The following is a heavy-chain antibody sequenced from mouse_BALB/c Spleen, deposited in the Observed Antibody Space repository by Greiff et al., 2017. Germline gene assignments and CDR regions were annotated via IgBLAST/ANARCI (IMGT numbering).Heavy chain of an antibody. D-gene: IGHD2-1*01. CDR3: AIYYGNYGYAMDY. CDR1: GYTFTSYW. J-gene: IGHJ4*01. V-gene: IGHV1-74*01. Sequence: VKLQESGPELVRPGASVKMSCKASGYTFTSYWMHWVKQRPGQGLEWIGMIDPSNSETRLNQKFKDKATLNVDKSSNTAYMQLSSLTSEDSAVYYCAIYYGNYGYAMDYWGQGTSVTVSS. CDR2: IDPSNSET.